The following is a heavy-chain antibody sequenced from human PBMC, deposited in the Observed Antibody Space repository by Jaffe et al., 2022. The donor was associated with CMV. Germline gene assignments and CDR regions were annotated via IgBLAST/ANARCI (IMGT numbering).Heavy chain of an antibody. CDR1: GFTFSSYA. V-gene: IGHV3-23*04. Sequence: EVQLVESGGGLVQPGGSLRLSCAASGFTFSSYAMSWVRQAPGKGLEWVSAISGSGGSTYYADSVKGRFTISRDNSKNTLYLQMNSLRAEDTAVYYCAKGQATVTPNSDYYYYYMDVWGKGTTVTVSS. D-gene: IGHD4-17*01. CDR3: AKGQATVTPNSDYYYYYMDV. J-gene: IGHJ6*03. CDR2: ISGSGGST.